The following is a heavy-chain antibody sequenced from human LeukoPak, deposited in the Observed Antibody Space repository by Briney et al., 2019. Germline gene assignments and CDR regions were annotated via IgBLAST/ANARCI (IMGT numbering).Heavy chain of an antibody. Sequence: GGSLRLSCAASGFTFSSDAMSWVRQAPGKGLEWVSPISNSGGSTYYAYSVKGRFTISRDNSKNTLYLQMHSPRAEDTDVYYCANTRLRVTFGGVIGHDAFDIWGQGTMVTVSS. D-gene: IGHD3-16*02. CDR3: ANTRLRVTFGGVIGHDAFDI. CDR2: ISNSGGST. J-gene: IGHJ3*02. CDR1: GFTFSSDA. V-gene: IGHV3-23*01.